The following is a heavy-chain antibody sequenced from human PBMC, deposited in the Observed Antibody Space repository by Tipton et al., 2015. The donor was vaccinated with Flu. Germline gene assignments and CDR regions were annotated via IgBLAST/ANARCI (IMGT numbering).Heavy chain of an antibody. D-gene: IGHD4-11*01. J-gene: IGHJ5*02. CDR1: GASISSGGAY. V-gene: IGHV4-61*09. Sequence: TLSLTCTVSGASISSGGAYWTWIRQPPGKGLEWIGNIFRTGTTYRNPSLKSRVTISIDRSKNQFSLKLFSVTAADTAVYFCARRDYSNYVSDPKSWFDPWGQGILVTVSS. CDR2: IFRTGTT. CDR3: ARRDYSNYVSDPKSWFDP.